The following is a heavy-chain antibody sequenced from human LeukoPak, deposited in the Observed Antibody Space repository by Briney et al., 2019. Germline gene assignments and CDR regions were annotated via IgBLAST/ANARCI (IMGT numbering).Heavy chain of an antibody. J-gene: IGHJ4*02. V-gene: IGHV4-34*01. CDR3: AGSGGAAAGTFFDY. CDR2: INHSGST. CDR1: GGSFSGYY. Sequence: SETLSLTCAVYGGSFSGYYWSWIRQPPGKGLEWIGEINHSGSTNYNPSLKSRVTISVDTSKNQFSLKLSSVTAADTAVYYCAGSGGAAAGTFFDYWGQGTPVTVSS. D-gene: IGHD6-13*01.